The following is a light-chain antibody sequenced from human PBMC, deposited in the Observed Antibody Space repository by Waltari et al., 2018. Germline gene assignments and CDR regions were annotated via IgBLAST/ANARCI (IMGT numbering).Light chain of an antibody. CDR2: GAS. CDR3: QQYGSSPYT. J-gene: IGKJ2*01. CDR1: QSVSSSY. V-gene: IGKV3-20*01. Sequence: EIVFTQSPGTLSLSPGERATLSCRASQSVSSSYFAWYQQKPGQAPRLLIYGASIRTTGIPNRFSGSGSGTDFTLTISRLEPEDFALYYCQQYGSSPYTFGQGTKLEIK.